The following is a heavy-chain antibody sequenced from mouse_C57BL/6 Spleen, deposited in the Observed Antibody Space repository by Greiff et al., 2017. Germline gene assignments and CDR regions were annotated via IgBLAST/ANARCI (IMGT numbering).Heavy chain of an antibody. CDR3: ARDTTVVPYAMDY. CDR1: GYSFTGYF. V-gene: IGHV1-20*01. D-gene: IGHD1-1*01. J-gene: IGHJ4*01. CDR2: INPYNGDT. Sequence: EVKLQESGPELVKPGDSVKISCKASGYSFTGYFMNWVMQSHGKSLEWIGRINPYNGDTFYNQKFKGKATLTVDKSSSTAHMERRSLTSEDSAVYYCARDTTVVPYAMDYWGQGTSVTVSS.